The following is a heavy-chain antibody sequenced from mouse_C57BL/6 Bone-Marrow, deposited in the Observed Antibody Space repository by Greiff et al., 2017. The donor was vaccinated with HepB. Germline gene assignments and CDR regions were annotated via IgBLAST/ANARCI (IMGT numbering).Heavy chain of an antibody. CDR2: ISNGGGST. J-gene: IGHJ4*01. CDR3: ASLVSTMVTTEAMDY. CDR1: GFTFSDYY. V-gene: IGHV5-12*01. Sequence: EVQRVESGGGLVQPGGSLKLSCAASGFTFSDYYMYWVRQTPEKRLEWVAYISNGGGSTYYPDTVKGRFTISRDNAKNTLYLQMSRLKSEDTAMYYCASLVSTMVTTEAMDYWGQGTSVTVSS. D-gene: IGHD2-2*01.